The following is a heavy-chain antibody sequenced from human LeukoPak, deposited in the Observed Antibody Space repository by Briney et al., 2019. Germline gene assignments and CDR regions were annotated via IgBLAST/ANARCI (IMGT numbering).Heavy chain of an antibody. J-gene: IGHJ5*02. D-gene: IGHD3-22*01. V-gene: IGHV4-30-4*01. CDR3: ARPYYYDSRIDP. CDR2: MYYSGST. Sequence: SGTLSLTCTVSGGSISSGDYYWSWIRQPPGKGLEWIAYMYYSGSTYYNPSLKSRVTMSADTSKNQLSPKLSSVTAADTAVYYRARPYYYDSRIDPWGQGILVTVSS. CDR1: GGSISSGDYY.